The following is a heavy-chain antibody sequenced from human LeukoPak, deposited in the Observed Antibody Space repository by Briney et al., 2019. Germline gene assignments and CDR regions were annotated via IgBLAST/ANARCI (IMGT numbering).Heavy chain of an antibody. Sequence: SEKVSSKASGGTFSSYAISWVRQAPGQGLEWIGRIIPFFGTPNYAQKFQGRVTITTDESTSTAYLEVSSLESEGTAGYYLSSASSTADYWGQRTLRTASS. CDR2: IIPFFGTP. CDR1: GGTFSSYA. V-gene: IGHV1-69*05. J-gene: IGHJ4*02. D-gene: IGHD2-15*01. CDR3: SSASSTADY.